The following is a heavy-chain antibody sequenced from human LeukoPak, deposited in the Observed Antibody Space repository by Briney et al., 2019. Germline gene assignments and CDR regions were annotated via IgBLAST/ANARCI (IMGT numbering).Heavy chain of an antibody. J-gene: IGHJ4*02. Sequence: GGSLRLSCAASGFTFSSYSMNWVRQAPGKGLEWVSSISSSSSSIYYADSVKGRFTISRDNAKNSLYLQMNSLRAEDTAVYYCARDRGAAGIEFDYWGQGTLVTVSS. V-gene: IGHV3-21*01. CDR2: ISSSSSSI. CDR1: GFTFSSYS. CDR3: ARDRGAAGIEFDY. D-gene: IGHD6-13*01.